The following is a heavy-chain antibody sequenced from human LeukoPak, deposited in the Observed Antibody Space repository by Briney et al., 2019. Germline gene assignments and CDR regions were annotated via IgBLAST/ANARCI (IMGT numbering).Heavy chain of an antibody. CDR3: AKSRSSGSSCYNY. Sequence: GGSLRLSCAASGFTFSSYAMNWVRQAPGKGLEWVSDISGSDDSTFYADSVKDRFTISRDNSKNTLFLQMNSLRAEDTAVYYCAKSRSSGSSCYNYWGQGTLVTVSS. V-gene: IGHV3-23*01. J-gene: IGHJ4*02. CDR1: GFTFSSYA. CDR2: ISGSDDST. D-gene: IGHD2-2*02.